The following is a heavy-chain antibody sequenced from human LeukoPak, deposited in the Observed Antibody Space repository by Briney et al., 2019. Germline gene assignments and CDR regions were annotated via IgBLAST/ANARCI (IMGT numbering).Heavy chain of an antibody. Sequence: PSETLSLTCTVSGDSISNYYWTWIRQSPGKGLEWIGYIYYGGSINYNPSLRSRVTISVDTSKTQFSLKLSSVTAADTAVYYCARGVRGYTYNRVYYGMDVWGQGTTVTVSS. D-gene: IGHD5-18*01. CDR2: IYYGGSI. J-gene: IGHJ6*02. V-gene: IGHV4-59*01. CDR3: ARGVRGYTYNRVYYGMDV. CDR1: GDSISNYY.